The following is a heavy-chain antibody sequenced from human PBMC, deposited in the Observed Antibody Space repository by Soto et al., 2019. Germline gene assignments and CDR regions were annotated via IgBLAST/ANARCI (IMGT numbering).Heavy chain of an antibody. CDR1: GFIVSTSY. J-gene: IGHJ4*02. D-gene: IGHD4-4*01. CDR2: IYNDGST. Sequence: PGGSLRLSCAASGFIVSTSYMSWVRQAPGKGLEWVSIIYNDGSTYYADSVKGGFTVSRDDSKNTLYLEILSLRAEDTAVYYCARDSYTRYWGQGTLVTVSS. V-gene: IGHV3-66*01. CDR3: ARDSYTRY.